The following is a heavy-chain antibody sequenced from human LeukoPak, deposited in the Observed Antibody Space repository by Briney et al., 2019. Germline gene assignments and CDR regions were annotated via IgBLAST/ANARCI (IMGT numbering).Heavy chain of an antibody. V-gene: IGHV4-39*01. CDR3: VRGYDISGYPLDY. CDR2: TYYSGNT. J-gene: IGHJ4*02. CDR1: GGSIRSSSYY. D-gene: IGHD3-22*01. Sequence: SETLSLTCTVSGGSIRSSSYYWGWIRQPPGKGLEWIGSTYYSGNTYYNPSLKSRVTISVDTSKNQLSLNLSSVTAADTAVYYCVRGYDISGYPLDYWGRGTLGTVSS.